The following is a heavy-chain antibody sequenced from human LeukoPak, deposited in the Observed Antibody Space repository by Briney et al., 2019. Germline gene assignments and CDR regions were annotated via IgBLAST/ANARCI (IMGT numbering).Heavy chain of an antibody. J-gene: IGHJ4*02. CDR3: ARVRQWLPKTPGPFDY. D-gene: IGHD6-19*01. CDR1: GGSISSYY. V-gene: IGHV4-59*01. Sequence: PSETLSLTCTVSGGSISSYYWSWIRQPPGKGLEWIGYIYYSGSTNYNPSLKSRVTISVDTSKNQFSLKQSSVTAADTAVYYCARVRQWLPKTPGPFDYWGQGTLVTVSS. CDR2: IYYSGST.